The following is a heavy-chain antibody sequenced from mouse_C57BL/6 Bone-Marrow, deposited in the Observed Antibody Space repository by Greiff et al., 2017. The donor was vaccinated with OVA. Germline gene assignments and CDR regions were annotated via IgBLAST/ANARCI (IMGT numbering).Heavy chain of an antibody. V-gene: IGHV1-64*01. CDR3: ARRAYAMDY. D-gene: IGHD3-1*01. J-gene: IGHJ4*01. CDR1: GYTFTSYW. CDR2: IHPNSGST. Sequence: QVQLQQPGAELVKPGASVKLSCKASGYTFTSYWMHWVKQRPGQGLEWIGMIHPNSGSTNYNEKFKSKATLTVDKSSSTASMQPSGLTSEDSAVYYCARRAYAMDYWGQGTSVTVSS.